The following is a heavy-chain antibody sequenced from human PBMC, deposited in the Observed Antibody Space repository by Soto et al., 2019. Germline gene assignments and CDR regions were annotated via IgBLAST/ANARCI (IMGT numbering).Heavy chain of an antibody. CDR1: GYTFTSYG. Sequence: VASVKVSCKASGYTFTSYGISWVRQAPGQGLEWMGWISAYNGNTNYAQKLQGRVTMTTDTSTSTAYMELRSLRSDDTAFYYCAGSPLSYWNDVEGWGEGTMVTVS. V-gene: IGHV1-18*01. CDR2: ISAYNGNT. D-gene: IGHD1-1*01. CDR3: AGSPLSYWNDVEG. J-gene: IGHJ3*01.